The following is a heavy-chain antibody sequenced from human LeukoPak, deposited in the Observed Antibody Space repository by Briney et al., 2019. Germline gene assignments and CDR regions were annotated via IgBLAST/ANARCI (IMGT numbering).Heavy chain of an antibody. CDR2: ISGSGGST. CDR3: ARDPSTQGYYDSSGYYYGYYYYYMDV. Sequence: GGSLRLSCAASGFTFSSYAMSWVRQAPGKGLEWVSAISGSGGSTYYADSVKGRFTISRDNSKNTLYLQMNSLRAEDTAVYYCARDPSTQGYYDSSGYYYGYYYYYMDVWGKGTTVTVSS. J-gene: IGHJ6*03. V-gene: IGHV3-23*01. D-gene: IGHD3-22*01. CDR1: GFTFSSYA.